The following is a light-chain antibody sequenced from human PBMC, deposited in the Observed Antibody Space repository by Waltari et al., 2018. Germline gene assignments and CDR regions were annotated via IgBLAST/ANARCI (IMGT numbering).Light chain of an antibody. J-gene: IGLJ1*01. CDR2: DVS. V-gene: IGLV2-14*01. Sequence: QSALTQPASVSGSPGQSITISCTGTSSDVGGYNYVSWSQQHPGKAPKPMIYDVSKRPSVVSNRSSGSKSGNTASLTISGLQAEDEPDYFCSSYTSSSTWVFGTGTKVTVL. CDR3: SSYTSSSTWV. CDR1: SSDVGGYNY.